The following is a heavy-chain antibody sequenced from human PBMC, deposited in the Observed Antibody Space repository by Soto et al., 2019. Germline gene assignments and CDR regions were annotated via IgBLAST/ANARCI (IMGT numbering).Heavy chain of an antibody. V-gene: IGHV3-7*01. CDR2: IKQDGSEK. CDR3: ARVVGYCSGGSCFPFDY. D-gene: IGHD2-15*01. Sequence: EVQLVESGGNLVQPGGSLRLSCTVSGFTFSNYYMSWVRQAPGKGLEWVANIKQDGSEKYYVQSVTGRFTISRDNAENSLYLQMNSLRAEDTAVYYCARVVGYCSGGSCFPFDYWGQGALVTVSS. CDR1: GFTFSNYY. J-gene: IGHJ4*02.